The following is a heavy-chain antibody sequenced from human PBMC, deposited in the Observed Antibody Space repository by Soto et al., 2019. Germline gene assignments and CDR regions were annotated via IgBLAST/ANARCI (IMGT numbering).Heavy chain of an antibody. Sequence: GWSLRLSCSASVFTFASPYSHGSSWVRQSPGKGPEWVSAISSNGANTHYAESVKGRFTISKDASRNTVHLHMDSLRAEDTATYFCVSWVSAHFDYWGHGTPVTVSS. J-gene: IGHJ4*01. V-gene: IGHV3-23*01. D-gene: IGHD2-8*01. CDR1: VFTFASPYS. CDR2: ISSNGANT. CDR3: VSWVSAHFDY.